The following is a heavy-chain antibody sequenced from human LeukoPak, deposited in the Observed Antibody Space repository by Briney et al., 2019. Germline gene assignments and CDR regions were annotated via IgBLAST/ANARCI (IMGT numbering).Heavy chain of an antibody. Sequence: ASVKVSCKASGYTFTSYGISWVRQAPGQGLEWVGWISGYNGNTIYAQKFQGRVTMTTDTSTRAAQMELRSLSSDDTAVYYCARVGGCSGNGCYSGVYHYYYMDVWGKGTTVTVSS. CDR3: ARVGGCSGNGCYSGVYHYYYMDV. D-gene: IGHD2-15*01. J-gene: IGHJ6*03. V-gene: IGHV1-18*01. CDR2: ISGYNGNT. CDR1: GYTFTSYG.